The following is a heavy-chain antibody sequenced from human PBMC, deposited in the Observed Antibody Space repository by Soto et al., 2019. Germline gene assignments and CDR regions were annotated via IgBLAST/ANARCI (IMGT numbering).Heavy chain of an antibody. CDR1: EYSIGSGYY. D-gene: IGHD1-26*01. CDR2: IIHSGNT. J-gene: IGHJ3*02. V-gene: IGHV4-38-2*02. Sequence: SETLSLTCTGSEYSIGSGYYWGWIRQPPGKGLEWIGSIIHSGNTNYNPSLKSRVTMSVDTSKNQSSLKLSSVIAADTAVYYCARDRSRGSRPDAFDIWGKGTMVTVSS. CDR3: ARDRSRGSRPDAFDI.